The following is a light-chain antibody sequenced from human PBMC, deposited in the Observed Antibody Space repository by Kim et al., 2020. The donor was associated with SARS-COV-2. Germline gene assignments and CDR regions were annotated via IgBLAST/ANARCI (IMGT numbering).Light chain of an antibody. J-gene: IGLJ2*01. Sequence: SSELTQDPAVSVALGQTVRITCQGDNLRSYYASWYQQKPGQAPILVIYGKNNRPSGIPDRFSGSSSGNTASLTITGAQAEDEADYYCKSRDSSGKVVFGGGTQLTVL. V-gene: IGLV3-19*01. CDR2: GKN. CDR1: NLRSYY. CDR3: KSRDSSGKVV.